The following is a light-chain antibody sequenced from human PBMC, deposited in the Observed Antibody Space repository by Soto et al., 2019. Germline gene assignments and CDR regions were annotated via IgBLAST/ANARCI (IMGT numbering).Light chain of an antibody. CDR2: KDT. Sequence: SYELTQPSSVSVSPGQTATITCSGDVLAKKFARWFQQKPGQAPVLVIYKDTERPSGISDRFSGSSSGTTVTLTISGAQVDDEADFFCYSAADNMGVFGGGTKVTVL. CDR1: VLAKKF. CDR3: YSAADNMGV. J-gene: IGLJ3*02. V-gene: IGLV3-27*01.